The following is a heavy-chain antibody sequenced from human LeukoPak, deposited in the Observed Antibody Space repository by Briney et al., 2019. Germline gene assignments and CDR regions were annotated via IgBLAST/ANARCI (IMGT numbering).Heavy chain of an antibody. J-gene: IGHJ6*04. CDR1: GGSISSSNW. Sequence: PSGTLSLTCAVSGGSISSSNWWSWVRQPPGKGLEWIGEIYHSGSTNYNPSLKRRVTISVDKSKNQFSLKLSSVTAADTAVYYCARTYYDILTGYFYGMDVWGKGTTVTVSS. CDR3: ARTYYDILTGYFYGMDV. CDR2: IYHSGST. D-gene: IGHD3-9*01. V-gene: IGHV4-4*02.